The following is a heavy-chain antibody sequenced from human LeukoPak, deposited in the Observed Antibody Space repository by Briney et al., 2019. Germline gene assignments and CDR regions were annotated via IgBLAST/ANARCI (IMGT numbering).Heavy chain of an antibody. J-gene: IGHJ6*04. CDR2: ISSSSSYI. D-gene: IGHD3-10*01. CDR3: ARVTITMVRGVDV. V-gene: IGHV3-21*01. Sequence: GGSLRLSCAASGFTFSSYSMNWVRQAPGKGLEWVSSISSSSSYIYYADSVKGRFTISRDNAKNSLYLQMNSLRAEDTAVYYCARVTITMVRGVDVWGKGTTVTVAS. CDR1: GFTFSSYS.